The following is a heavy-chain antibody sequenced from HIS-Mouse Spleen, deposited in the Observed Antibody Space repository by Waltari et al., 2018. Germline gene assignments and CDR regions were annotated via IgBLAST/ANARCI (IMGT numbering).Heavy chain of an antibody. V-gene: IGHV3-7*01. J-gene: IGHJ4*02. D-gene: IGHD2-2*01. CDR3: ARALHQLDY. CDR2: IKQDGSEK. CDR1: GFPFSSYW. Sequence: EVQLVESGGGLVQPGWSLRLSCAASGFPFSSYWLSWVRQAPGKGLEWVANIKQDGSEKYYVDSVKGRFTISRDNAKNSLYLQMNSLRAEDTAVYYCARALHQLDYWGQGTLVTVSS.